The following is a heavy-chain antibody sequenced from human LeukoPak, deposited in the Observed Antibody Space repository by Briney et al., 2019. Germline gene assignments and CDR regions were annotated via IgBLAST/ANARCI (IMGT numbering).Heavy chain of an antibody. J-gene: IGHJ6*03. Sequence: GSLRLSCAASGFTFSDYGMSWVRQAPGKGLEWASAISGSGHSTYYADSVRGRFTISRDDSKNTLYLEMNSLRAEDTAVYYCARDNPNYYYYYYMDVWGKGTTVTVSS. CDR3: ARDNPNYYYYYYMDV. CDR2: ISGSGHST. CDR1: GFTFSDYG. V-gene: IGHV3-23*01.